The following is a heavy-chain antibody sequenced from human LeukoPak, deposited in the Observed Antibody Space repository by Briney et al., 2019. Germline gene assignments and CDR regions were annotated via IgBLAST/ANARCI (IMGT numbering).Heavy chain of an antibody. CDR2: IYYSGST. Sequence: SETLSLTCAVYGGSFSGYYWSWIRQPPGKGLEWIGYIYYSGSTNYNPSLKSRVIISVDTSKNQFSLKLSSVTAADTAVYYCARTSPSLDYWGQGTLVTVSS. CDR3: ARTSPSLDY. D-gene: IGHD6-6*01. V-gene: IGHV4-59*12. CDR1: GGSFSGYY. J-gene: IGHJ4*02.